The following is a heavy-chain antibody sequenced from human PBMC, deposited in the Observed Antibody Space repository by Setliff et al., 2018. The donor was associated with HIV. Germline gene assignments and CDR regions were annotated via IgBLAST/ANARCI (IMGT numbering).Heavy chain of an antibody. CDR3: ARPLTTSYNFWGDAFAL. CDR1: GGSFSGYY. D-gene: IGHD3-3*01. CDR2: INHSGST. J-gene: IGHJ3*01. V-gene: IGHV4-34*01. Sequence: PSETLSLTCSVYGGSFSGYYWRWIRQPPGKGLEWIGEINHSGSTNYNPSLKSRVTISVDTSKNQFSLKLTSVTAADTAVYYCARPLTTSYNFWGDAFALWGQGTMVTVSS.